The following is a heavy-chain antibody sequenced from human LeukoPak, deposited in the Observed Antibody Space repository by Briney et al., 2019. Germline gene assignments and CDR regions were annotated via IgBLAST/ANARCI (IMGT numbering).Heavy chain of an antibody. Sequence: ASVKVSCQASGYTFTGYYIHWVRQAPGQGLEWMGRINPNGGGTNYAQKFQGRVTMTSDTSISTAYMELSRLKSDYTAVYYCARQRKITIFGVACDYWGQGTLVTVSS. CDR3: ARQRKITIFGVACDY. CDR1: GYTFTGYY. D-gene: IGHD3-3*01. CDR2: INPNGGGT. J-gene: IGHJ4*02. V-gene: IGHV1-2*06.